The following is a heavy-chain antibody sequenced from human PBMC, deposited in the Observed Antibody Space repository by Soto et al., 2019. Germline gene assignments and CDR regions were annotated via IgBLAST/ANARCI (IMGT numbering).Heavy chain of an antibody. Sequence: QVQLVQSGAELKKPGSSLKVSCKAPGGTFSSYAISWGRQAPDQGLGGRGGIIPIFGTATYAQKFQGRVTITADKSTSTAYMELSSLRSEDTAVYYCARDMRDCSSTSCAAYYYYYGMDVWGQGTTVTVSS. D-gene: IGHD2-2*01. CDR3: ARDMRDCSSTSCAAYYYYYGMDV. V-gene: IGHV1-69*06. CDR2: IIPIFGTA. CDR1: GGTFSSYA. J-gene: IGHJ6*02.